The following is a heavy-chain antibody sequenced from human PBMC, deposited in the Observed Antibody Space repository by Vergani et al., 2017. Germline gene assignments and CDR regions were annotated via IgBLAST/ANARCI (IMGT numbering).Heavy chain of an antibody. V-gene: IGHV3-23*01. CDR2: ISGSGGST. Sequence: EVQLLESGGGLVQPGGSLRLSCAASGFTFSSYAMSWVRQAPGKGLEWVSAISGSGGSTYYADSVKGRFTISRDNTVDMLSLQMNSLRLDDTAVYYCVRVGRGDHGDFWSRLGPWGQGTRVIVSS. CDR1: GFTFSSYA. J-gene: IGHJ5*02. D-gene: IGHD3-3*01. CDR3: VRVGRGDHGDFWSRLGP.